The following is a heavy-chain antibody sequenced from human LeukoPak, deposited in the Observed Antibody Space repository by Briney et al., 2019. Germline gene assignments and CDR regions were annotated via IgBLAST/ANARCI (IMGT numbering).Heavy chain of an antibody. Sequence: SETLSLTCAVYGGSFSGYYWSWIRQPPGKGLEWIGEINHSGSTNYNPSLKSRVTISVDTSKNQFSLKLSSVTAADTAVYYCASLDYYDSSGYYVPYWGQGTLVTVSS. J-gene: IGHJ4*02. CDR1: GGSFSGYY. CDR2: INHSGST. V-gene: IGHV4-34*01. D-gene: IGHD3-22*01. CDR3: ASLDYYDSSGYYVPY.